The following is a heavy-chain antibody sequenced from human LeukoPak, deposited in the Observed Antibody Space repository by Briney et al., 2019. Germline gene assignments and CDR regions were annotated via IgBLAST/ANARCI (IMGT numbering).Heavy chain of an antibody. CDR1: GFTFSSYA. V-gene: IGHV3-23*01. Sequence: GRSLRLSCAASGFTFSSYAMSWVRQAPGKGLDWASAISGSGSSTYYADSVKGRFTISRDNSKNTLCLQMNSLRAEDTALYYCAKRDGYNSNPLKDWGQGTLVTVSS. J-gene: IGHJ4*02. CDR2: ISGSGSST. CDR3: AKRDGYNSNPLKD. D-gene: IGHD5-24*01.